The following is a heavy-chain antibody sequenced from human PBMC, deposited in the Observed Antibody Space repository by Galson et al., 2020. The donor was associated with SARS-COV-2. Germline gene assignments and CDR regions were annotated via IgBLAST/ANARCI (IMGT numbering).Heavy chain of an antibody. Sequence: GGSLRLSCAASGFTFSSYAMHWVRQAPGKGLEWVAVISYDGSNKYYADSVKGRFTISRDNSKNTLYLQMNSLRAEDTAVYYCARCGSGSYWSWFYPWGQGTLVTVSS. CDR1: GFTFSSYA. J-gene: IGHJ5*02. V-gene: IGHV3-30-3*01. D-gene: IGHD3-10*01. CDR2: ISYDGSNK. CDR3: ARCGSGSYWSWFYP.